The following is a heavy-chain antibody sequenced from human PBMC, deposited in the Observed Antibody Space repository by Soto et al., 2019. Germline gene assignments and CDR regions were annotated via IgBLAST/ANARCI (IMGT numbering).Heavy chain of an antibody. V-gene: IGHV1-3*01. D-gene: IGHD6-13*01. Sequence: ASVKVSCKASGYTFTSYAMHWVRQAPGQRLEWMGWINAGNGNTKYPQKFQGRVTITRDTSASTAYMELSSLRSEDTAVYYCARDHGSSWYRLYSSDYYYGMDVWGQGTTVTVSS. CDR2: INAGNGNT. CDR3: ARDHGSSWYRLYSSDYYYGMDV. J-gene: IGHJ6*02. CDR1: GYTFTSYA.